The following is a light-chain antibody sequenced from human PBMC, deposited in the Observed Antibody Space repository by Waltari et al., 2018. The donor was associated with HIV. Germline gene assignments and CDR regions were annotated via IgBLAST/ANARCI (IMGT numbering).Light chain of an antibody. CDR2: GAS. Sequence: EIVMTQSPATLSVSPGERATLSCRASQSVSSNLAWYQQKPGQAPRLLIYGASTRATGIPARFSGSGSGTEFTLTISSLQSKDFAVYYCQHYNNWLLTFGPGTKVDIK. V-gene: IGKV3-15*01. CDR3: QHYNNWLLT. CDR1: QSVSSN. J-gene: IGKJ3*01.